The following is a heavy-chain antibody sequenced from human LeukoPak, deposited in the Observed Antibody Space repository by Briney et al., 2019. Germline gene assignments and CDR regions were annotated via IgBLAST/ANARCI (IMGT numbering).Heavy chain of an antibody. D-gene: IGHD3-9*01. J-gene: IGHJ3*02. CDR2: IKQDGSVR. V-gene: IGHV3-7*03. CDR1: GFTFSSYW. CDR3: ARGGDYDILTGYSKAFDI. Sequence: GGSLRLSCAASGFTFSSYWMSWVRQAPGKGLEWVANIKQDGSVRYYVDSVKGRFTISRDNAKNSLYLQMNSLRAEDTAVYYCARGGDYDILTGYSKAFDIWGQGTMVTVSS.